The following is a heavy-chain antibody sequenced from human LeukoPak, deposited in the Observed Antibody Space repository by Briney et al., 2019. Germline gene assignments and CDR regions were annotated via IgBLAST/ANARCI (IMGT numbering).Heavy chain of an antibody. CDR3: ARGRGYCSGGSCYFDP. Sequence: SETLSLTCAVYGGSFSGYYWSWIRQPPGKWLEWIGEINHSGSTNYNPSLKSRVTISVDTSKNQFSLKLSSVTAADTAVYYCARGRGYCSGGSCYFDPWGQGTLVTVSS. CDR2: INHSGST. CDR1: GGSFSGYY. V-gene: IGHV4-34*01. D-gene: IGHD2-15*01. J-gene: IGHJ5*02.